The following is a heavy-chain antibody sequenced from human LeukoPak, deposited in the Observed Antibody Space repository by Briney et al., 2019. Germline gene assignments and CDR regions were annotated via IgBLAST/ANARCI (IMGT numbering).Heavy chain of an antibody. J-gene: IGHJ3*02. CDR2: INPNSGGT. V-gene: IGHV1-2*02. CDR3: ARDRDGYNYAFDI. CDR1: GYTFTGYY. D-gene: IGHD5-24*01. Sequence: ASVKVSCKASGYTFTGYYMHWVRQAPGQGLEWMGWINPNSGGTNYAQKFQGRVTVTRDTSISTAYMELSRLRSDDTDVYYCARDRDGYNYAFDIWGQGTMVTVSS.